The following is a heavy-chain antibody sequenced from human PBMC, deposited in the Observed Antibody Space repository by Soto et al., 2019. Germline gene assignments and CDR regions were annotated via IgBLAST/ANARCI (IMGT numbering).Heavy chain of an antibody. CDR1: GYTFTSYY. CDR2: INPSGGST. J-gene: IGHJ6*02. CDR3: ARVGSTSWSYYYYGMDV. V-gene: IGHV1-46*03. Sequence: QVQLVQSGAEVKKPGASVKVSCKASGYTFTSYYMHWVRQAPGQGLEWMGIINPSGGSTSYAQKFQGRVTMTRDTSTSTVYMELSSLRSEDTAVYYCARVGSTSWSYYYYGMDVWGQGTTVTVSS. D-gene: IGHD2-2*01.